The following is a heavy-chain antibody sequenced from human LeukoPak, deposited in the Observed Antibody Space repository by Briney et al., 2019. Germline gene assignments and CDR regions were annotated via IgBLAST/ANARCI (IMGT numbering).Heavy chain of an antibody. D-gene: IGHD3-3*01. J-gene: IGHJ6*03. V-gene: IGHV4-30-4*08. Sequence: SQTLSLTCTVSGGSISSGDYYWSWIRQPPGTGLEWIGYIYYSGSTYYNPSLKSRVTISVDTSKNQFSLKLSSVTAADTAVYYCARAYDWFHYMDVWGKGTTVTVSS. CDR2: IYYSGST. CDR3: ARAYDWFHYMDV. CDR1: GGSISSGDYY.